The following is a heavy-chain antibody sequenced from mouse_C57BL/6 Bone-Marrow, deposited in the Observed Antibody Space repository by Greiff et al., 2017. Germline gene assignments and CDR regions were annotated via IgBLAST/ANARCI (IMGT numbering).Heavy chain of an antibody. CDR3: ARPYYSNYWYFDV. CDR2: IYPGSGST. V-gene: IGHV1-55*01. D-gene: IGHD2-5*01. CDR1: GYTFTSSW. J-gene: IGHJ1*03. Sequence: QVQLQQPGAELVKPGASVKMSCKASGYTFTSSWITWVKQRPGQGLEWIGDIYPGSGSTNSNEKFKSKATLTVDTSSSTAYMQLSSLTSEDSAVYYCARPYYSNYWYFDVWGTGTTVTVSS.